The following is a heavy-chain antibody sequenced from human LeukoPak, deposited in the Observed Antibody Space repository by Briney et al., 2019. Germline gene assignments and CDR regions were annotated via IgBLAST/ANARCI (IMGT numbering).Heavy chain of an antibody. CDR3: AKSPAALVPSYYFDY. CDR2: IIGSGEGT. Sequence: PGGSLRLSCAASGFTFSSYAMSCVRQAPGKGLEWVSAIIGSGEGTYYAESVKGRFTISRDNSKNTLYLHMNSLRAEDTALYYCAKSPAALVPSYYFDYWGQGTLVTVSS. J-gene: IGHJ4*02. CDR1: GFTFSSYA. V-gene: IGHV3-23*01. D-gene: IGHD2-2*01.